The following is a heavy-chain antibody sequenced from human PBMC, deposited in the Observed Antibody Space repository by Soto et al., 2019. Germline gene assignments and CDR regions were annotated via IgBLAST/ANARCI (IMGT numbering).Heavy chain of an antibody. CDR2: VSYDGSIE. J-gene: IGHJ4*02. D-gene: IGHD2-15*01. CDR1: GFTFSSYS. CDR3: AKEGVSPRSYIGDFDY. V-gene: IGHV3-30*18. Sequence: QVQLVESGGGVVQPGRSLRLSCAASGFTFSSYSMHWVRQAPGKGLEWVTVVSYDGSIEYYADSVKGRFTVSRDNSKNTLSLQMNSLRPEDTAVYYCAKEGVSPRSYIGDFDYGGQGTLFTVSS.